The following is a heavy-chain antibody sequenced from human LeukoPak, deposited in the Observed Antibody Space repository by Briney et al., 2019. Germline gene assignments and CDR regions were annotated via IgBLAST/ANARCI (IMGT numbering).Heavy chain of an antibody. Sequence: GGSLRLSCTASGFTFSSHWMSWVRQAPGKGLECVANIKQDGSEKYYVDSVEGRFTISRGNAKNSLYLQMNSLRAEDTALYYCARVAARLYYYYYMDVWGKGTTVTVSS. CDR2: IKQDGSEK. CDR1: GFTFSSHW. J-gene: IGHJ6*03. V-gene: IGHV3-7*03. D-gene: IGHD6-6*01. CDR3: ARVAARLYYYYYMDV.